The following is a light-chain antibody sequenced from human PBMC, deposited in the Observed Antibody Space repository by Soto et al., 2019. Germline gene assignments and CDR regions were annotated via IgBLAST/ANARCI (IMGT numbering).Light chain of an antibody. CDR2: YDS. J-gene: IGLJ1*01. CDR1: NIGSKN. Sequence: SYELTQPPSVSVAPGKTATITCEGNNIGSKNVHWYQQKPGQAPMVVMFYDSDRPSGIPDRFSGSNSENTATLTINRVEAGDEADYFCQVWDSNSEHVFGTGTKLTVL. V-gene: IGLV3-21*04. CDR3: QVWDSNSEHV.